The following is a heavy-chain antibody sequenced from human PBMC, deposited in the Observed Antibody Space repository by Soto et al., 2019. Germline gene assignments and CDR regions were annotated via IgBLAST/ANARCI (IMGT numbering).Heavy chain of an antibody. J-gene: IGHJ4*02. Sequence: GGSLRLSCAASGFTFSSYSMNWVRQAPGKGLEWVSYISRSSSTIYYADSVKGRFTISRDNAKNSLYLQMNSLRAEDTAVYYCARGLRWGLFDYWGPGTLVTVSS. V-gene: IGHV3-48*01. CDR3: ARGLRWGLFDY. CDR2: ISRSSSTI. D-gene: IGHD4-17*01. CDR1: GFTFSSYS.